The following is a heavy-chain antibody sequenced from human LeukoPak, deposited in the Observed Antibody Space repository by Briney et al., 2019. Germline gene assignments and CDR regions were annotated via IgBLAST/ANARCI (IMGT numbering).Heavy chain of an antibody. V-gene: IGHV3-33*08. CDR1: GFTFSYYG. Sequence: PGGSLRLSCAASGFTFSYYGIHWVRQAPGKGLEWVAVIWYDGNIKYYADFVKGRFTISRDNSKNTLFLQMNSLRAEDTAVYYCARVPDYYGSGTPFDYWGQGTLVTVSS. D-gene: IGHD3-10*01. CDR2: IWYDGNIK. CDR3: ARVPDYYGSGTPFDY. J-gene: IGHJ4*02.